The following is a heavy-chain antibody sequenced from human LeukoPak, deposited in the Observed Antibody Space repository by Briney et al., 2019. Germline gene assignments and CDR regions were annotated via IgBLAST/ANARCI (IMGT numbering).Heavy chain of an antibody. Sequence: GESLKISCKASGYTFTSYWIGWVRQMPGKGLEWMGIIYPGDSDTRYSPSFQGQITISADKSINTAYLQWSSLEASDTAMYYCARPHTIDRITKFYFDYWGQGTLVTVSS. D-gene: IGHD1-14*01. CDR3: ARPHTIDRITKFYFDY. J-gene: IGHJ4*02. CDR1: GYTFTSYW. CDR2: IYPGDSDT. V-gene: IGHV5-51*01.